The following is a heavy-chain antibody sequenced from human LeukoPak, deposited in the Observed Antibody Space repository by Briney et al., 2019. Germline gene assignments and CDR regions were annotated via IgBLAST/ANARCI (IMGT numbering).Heavy chain of an antibody. Sequence: ASVKVSCKASGYTFTSYDINWVRQATGQGLEGMGLMNPNSGNTGYAQRFQGRLTMTRNTSISTAYMELSSLRSEDTAVYYCARGSSGWPYQDAFDIWRQGTMVAVSS. D-gene: IGHD6-19*01. V-gene: IGHV1-8*01. CDR2: MNPNSGNT. CDR3: ARGSSGWPYQDAFDI. J-gene: IGHJ3*02. CDR1: GYTFTSYD.